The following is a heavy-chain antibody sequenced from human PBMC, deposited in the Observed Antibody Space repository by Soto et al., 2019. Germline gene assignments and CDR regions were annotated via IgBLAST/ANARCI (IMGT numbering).Heavy chain of an antibody. D-gene: IGHD3-3*01. Sequence: EVQLVESGGGLVKPGGSPRLSCAASGFTFSSYSMNWVRQAPGKGLEWVSSISSSSSYIYYADSVKGRFTISRDNAKNSLYLQMNSLRAEYTAVYYCARDRRNYDFWSGYYEREDFDYWGQGTLVTVSS. CDR2: ISSSSSYI. V-gene: IGHV3-21*01. CDR1: GFTFSSYS. J-gene: IGHJ4*02. CDR3: ARDRRNYDFWSGYYEREDFDY.